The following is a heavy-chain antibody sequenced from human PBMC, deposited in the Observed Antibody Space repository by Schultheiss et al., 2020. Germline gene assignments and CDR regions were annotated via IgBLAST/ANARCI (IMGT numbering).Heavy chain of an antibody. CDR2: INHSGST. J-gene: IGHJ4*02. CDR1: GDSISTYY. Sequence: SETLSLTCTVSGDSISTYYWSWIRQPPGKGLEWIGEINHSGSTNYNPSLKSRVTISVDTSKNQFSLKLSSVTAADTAVYYCARVATIKEYYFDYWGQGTLVTVSS. D-gene: IGHD5-12*01. CDR3: ARVATIKEYYFDY. V-gene: IGHV4-59*08.